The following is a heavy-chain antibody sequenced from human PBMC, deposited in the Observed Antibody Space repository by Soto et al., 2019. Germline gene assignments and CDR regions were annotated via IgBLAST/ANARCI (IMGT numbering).Heavy chain of an antibody. CDR1: GFTFSSYA. D-gene: IGHD2-8*01. CDR3: AKGDGYAGISSLLDY. J-gene: IGHJ4*02. Sequence: GGSLRLSCAASGFTFSSYAMNWVRQAPGKGLEWVSVISGDGGTTYYADSVKGRFTISRDNSKNTVHLQINSLRAEDTAVYYCAKGDGYAGISSLLDYWGPGALVTVSS. CDR2: ISGDGGTT. V-gene: IGHV3-23*01.